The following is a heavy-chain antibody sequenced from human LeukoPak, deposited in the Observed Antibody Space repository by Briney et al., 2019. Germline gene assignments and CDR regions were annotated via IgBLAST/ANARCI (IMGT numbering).Heavy chain of an antibody. CDR2: INAGNGNT. CDR3: ARLAVADTETFDY. Sequence: GASVTVSFKASGYTFTSYAMHWVRQAPGQRLEWMGWINAGNGNTKYSQKFQGRVTITRDTSASTAYMELSSLRSEDTAVYYCARLAVADTETFDYWGQGTLVTVSS. CDR1: GYTFTSYA. J-gene: IGHJ4*02. V-gene: IGHV1-3*01. D-gene: IGHD6-19*01.